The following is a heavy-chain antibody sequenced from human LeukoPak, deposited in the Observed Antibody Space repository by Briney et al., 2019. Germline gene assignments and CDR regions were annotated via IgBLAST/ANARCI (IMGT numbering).Heavy chain of an antibody. CDR3: AREKRLRYFDY. D-gene: IGHD5-18*01. CDR2: INHSGST. J-gene: IGHJ4*02. CDR1: GGSFSGYY. Sequence: SETLPLTCAVYGGSFSGYYWSWIRQPPGKGLEWIGEINHSGSTNYNPSLKSRVTISVDTSKNQFSLKLSSVTAADTAVYYCAREKRLRYFDYWGQGTLVTVSS. V-gene: IGHV4-34*01.